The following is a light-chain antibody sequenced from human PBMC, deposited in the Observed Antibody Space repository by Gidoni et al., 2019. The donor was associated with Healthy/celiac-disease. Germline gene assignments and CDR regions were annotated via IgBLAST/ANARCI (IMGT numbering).Light chain of an antibody. J-gene: IGLJ1*01. CDR1: SSDVGSYNL. CDR2: EVS. CDR3: CSYAGSNYV. Sequence: QSALPLPASVSGSPGQSITISCTGTSSDVGSYNLVSWYQQHPGKAPKLMIYEVSKRPSGVSNRFSGSKSGNTASLTISGLQAEDEADYYCCSYAGSNYVFGTGTKVTVL. V-gene: IGLV2-23*02.